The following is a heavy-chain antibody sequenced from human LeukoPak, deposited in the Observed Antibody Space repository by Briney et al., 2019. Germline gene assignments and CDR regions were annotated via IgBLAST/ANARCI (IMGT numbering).Heavy chain of an antibody. CDR3: ARVGAWELQRVFDY. Sequence: PGGSLRLSCAASQFTFSSYWMSWVRQVPGKGLEWVANIKQGGNEMYYVDSVKGRFTISRDNAQNSLYLQMNSLRIEDTAVYYCARVGAWELQRVFDYWGQGTQVTVSS. D-gene: IGHD1-26*01. V-gene: IGHV3-7*01. CDR1: QFTFSSYW. J-gene: IGHJ4*02. CDR2: IKQGGNEM.